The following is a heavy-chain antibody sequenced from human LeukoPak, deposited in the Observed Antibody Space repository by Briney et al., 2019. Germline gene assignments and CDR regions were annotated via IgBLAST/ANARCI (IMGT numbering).Heavy chain of an antibody. J-gene: IGHJ4*02. CDR2: IIPIFGTA. CDR3: ASGSGSYFYPQYYFDY. D-gene: IGHD3-10*01. CDR1: GGTFSSYA. Sequence: GASVKVSCKASGGTFSSYAISWVRQAPGQGLEWMGGIIPIFGTANYAQKFQGRVTITADESTSTAYMELSSLGSEDTAVYYCASGSGSYFYPQYYFDYWGQGTLVTVSS. V-gene: IGHV1-69*13.